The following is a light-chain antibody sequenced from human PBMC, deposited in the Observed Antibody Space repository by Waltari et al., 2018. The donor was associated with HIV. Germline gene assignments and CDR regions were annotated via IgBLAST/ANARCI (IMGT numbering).Light chain of an antibody. J-gene: IGKJ3*01. Sequence: EIVMTQSPATLSVSPGERATLSCRASQSVSSNLAWYQQKPGQAPRPLSYGASTRATGIPARFSGSGSGTEFTLTISSLQSEDFAVYYCQQYNNWPREFTFGPGSKVDIK. CDR2: GAS. CDR1: QSVSSN. V-gene: IGKV3-15*01. CDR3: QQYNNWPREFT.